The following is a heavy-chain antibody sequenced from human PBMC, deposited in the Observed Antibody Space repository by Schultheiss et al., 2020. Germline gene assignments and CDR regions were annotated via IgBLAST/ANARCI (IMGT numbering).Heavy chain of an antibody. V-gene: IGHV3-11*01. D-gene: IGHD6-6*01. J-gene: IGHJ6*02. CDR3: ARDRQLVPYYYYGMDV. CDR2: ISSSGSTI. Sequence: GGSLRLSCAASGFTFSDYYMSWIRQAPGKGLEWVSYISSSGSTIYYADSVKGRFTISRDNAKNSLYLQMNSLRAEDTAVYYCARDRQLVPYYYYGMDVWGQGTTVTVSS. CDR1: GFTFSDYY.